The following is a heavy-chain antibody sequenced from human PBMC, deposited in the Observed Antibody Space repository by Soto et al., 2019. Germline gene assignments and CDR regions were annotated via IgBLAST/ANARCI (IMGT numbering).Heavy chain of an antibody. CDR3: AKAKYYDYIWGGDY. Sequence: QVQLVESGGGVVQPGRSLRLSCAASGFTFSSYGMHWVRQAPGKGLEWVAVISYDGSNKYYADSVKGRFTISRDNSKNTLYLQMNSLRAEDTAVYYCAKAKYYDYIWGGDYWGQGTLVTVSS. D-gene: IGHD3-16*01. CDR1: GFTFSSYG. CDR2: ISYDGSNK. V-gene: IGHV3-30*18. J-gene: IGHJ4*02.